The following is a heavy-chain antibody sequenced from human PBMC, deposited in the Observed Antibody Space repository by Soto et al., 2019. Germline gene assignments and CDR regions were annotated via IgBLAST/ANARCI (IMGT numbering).Heavy chain of an antibody. V-gene: IGHV4-59*01. CDR3: ARHRASHYDFWSGYYTHSNFDY. Sequence: SETLSLTCTVSGGSISSYYWSWIRQPPGKGLEWIGYIYYSGSTNCNPSLKSRVTISVDTSKNQFSLKLSSVTAADTAVYYCARHRASHYDFWSGYYTHSNFDYWGQGTLVTVAS. CDR2: IYYSGST. D-gene: IGHD3-3*01. CDR1: GGSISSYY. J-gene: IGHJ4*02.